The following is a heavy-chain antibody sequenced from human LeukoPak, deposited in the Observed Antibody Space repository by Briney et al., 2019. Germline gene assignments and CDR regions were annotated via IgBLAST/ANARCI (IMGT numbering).Heavy chain of an antibody. J-gene: IGHJ4*02. D-gene: IGHD4-17*01. CDR2: ISAYNGNT. Sequence: ASVKVSCKASGYTFTGYGISWVRQAPGQGLEWMGWISAYNGNTNYAQKLQGRVTMTTDTSTSTAYMELRSLRSDDTAVYYCARDQGDDYGDYGSLPFDYWGQGTLVTVSS. CDR3: ARDQGDDYGDYGSLPFDY. CDR1: GYTFTGYG. V-gene: IGHV1-18*01.